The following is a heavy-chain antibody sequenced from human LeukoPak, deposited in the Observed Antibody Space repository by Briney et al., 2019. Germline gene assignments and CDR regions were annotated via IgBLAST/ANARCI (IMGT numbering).Heavy chain of an antibody. CDR3: ARGQYDFWSGYFRRYYYYYYMDV. V-gene: IGHV1-8*03. CDR1: GYTFTSYD. CDR2: MNPNSGNT. J-gene: IGHJ6*03. Sequence: ASVKVSCKASGYTFTSYDINWVRQATGQGLKWMGWMNPNSGNTGYAQKFQGRATITRNTSISTAYMELSSLRSEDTAVYYCARGQYDFWSGYFRRYYYYYYMDVWGKGTTVTVSS. D-gene: IGHD3-3*01.